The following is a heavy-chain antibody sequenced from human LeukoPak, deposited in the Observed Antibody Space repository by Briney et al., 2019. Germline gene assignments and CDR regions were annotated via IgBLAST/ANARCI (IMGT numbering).Heavy chain of an antibody. CDR1: GGSISSGGYY. D-gene: IGHD3-16*02. J-gene: IGHJ6*02. CDR2: IYYSGST. V-gene: IGHV4-31*03. CDR3: ARGPHSRGLSYYGMDV. Sequence: SETLSLTCTVSGGSISSGGYYWSWIRQHPGKGLEWIGYIYYSGSTYYNPSLKSRVTISVDPSKNQFSLKLSSVTAADTAVYYCARGPHSRGLSYYGMDVWGQGTTVTVSS.